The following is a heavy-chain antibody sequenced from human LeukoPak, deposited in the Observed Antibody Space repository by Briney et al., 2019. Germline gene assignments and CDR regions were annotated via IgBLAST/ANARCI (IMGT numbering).Heavy chain of an antibody. Sequence: GGSLRLSCAASGFTVSSNYMSWVRQAPGKGLEWVSVIYSGGSTYYADSVKGRFTISRDNSKNTLYLQINSLRAEDTAVYYCARGGNYYGSGSPEDFDYWDQGTLVTVSS. CDR1: GFTVSSNY. D-gene: IGHD3-10*01. J-gene: IGHJ4*02. CDR3: ARGGNYYGSGSPEDFDY. V-gene: IGHV3-66*01. CDR2: IYSGGST.